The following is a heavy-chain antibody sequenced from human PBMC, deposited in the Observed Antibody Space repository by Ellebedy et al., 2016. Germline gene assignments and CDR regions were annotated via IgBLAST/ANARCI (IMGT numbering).Heavy chain of an antibody. CDR1: GYTLTELS. CDR2: FDPEDDKT. D-gene: IGHD5-18*01. J-gene: IGHJ5*02. Sequence: ASVKVSCKVSGYTLTELSMHWVRQSPGKGLEWMGGFDPEDDKTIYAQKFQGRVTMTEDTSTDTAYMELSRLRSEDTAVYYCATEKYSYGFGPNWFDPWGQGTLVTVSS. V-gene: IGHV1-24*01. CDR3: ATEKYSYGFGPNWFDP.